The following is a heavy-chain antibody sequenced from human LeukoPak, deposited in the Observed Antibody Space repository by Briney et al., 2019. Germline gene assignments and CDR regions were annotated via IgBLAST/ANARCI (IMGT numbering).Heavy chain of an antibody. V-gene: IGHV3-23*01. CDR2: ISGSGSST. J-gene: IGHJ4*02. CDR1: GFTFTSYA. D-gene: IGHD7-27*01. Sequence: GGSLRLSCAASGFTFTSYAMNWVRQAPGKGLEWVSTISGSGSSTYYVDSVKGRFTISRDNSKNTLYLQMNSLKIEDTAVYFCTTNPGTWGDFWGQGGLVTVSS. CDR3: TTNPGTWGDF.